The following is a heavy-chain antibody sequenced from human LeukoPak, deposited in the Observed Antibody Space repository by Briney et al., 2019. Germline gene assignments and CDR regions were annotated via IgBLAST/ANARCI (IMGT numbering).Heavy chain of an antibody. V-gene: IGHV3-30*02. J-gene: IGHJ4*02. CDR1: GFTFSNYA. D-gene: IGHD3-3*01. Sequence: GGSLRLSCAASGFTFSNYAMHWVRQAPGKGLEWVTYIRYDGSNKYYAESVKGRFTISRDNSKNTLYLQMNSLRAEDTAVYYCARDSAMYYDFWSGYYFLDYWGQGTLVTVSS. CDR3: ARDSAMYYDFWSGYYFLDY. CDR2: IRYDGSNK.